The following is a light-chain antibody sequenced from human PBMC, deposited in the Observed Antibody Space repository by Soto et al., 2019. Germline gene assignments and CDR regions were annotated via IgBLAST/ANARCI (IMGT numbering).Light chain of an antibody. Sequence: QLVLTQPASVAGAPGQRGTISCTWSSSDIGAGFDVHWYQHLPGTAPKLLIYGNTNRPSGVPGRFSGSKSGTSASLVITGLQAEDEADYYCQSYENSRTGFYVFGTGTQLTVL. CDR3: QSYENSRTGFYV. V-gene: IGLV1-40*01. CDR1: SSDIGAGFD. J-gene: IGLJ1*01. CDR2: GNT.